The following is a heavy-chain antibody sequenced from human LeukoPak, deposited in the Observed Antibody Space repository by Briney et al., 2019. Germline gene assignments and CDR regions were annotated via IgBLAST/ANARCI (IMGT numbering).Heavy chain of an antibody. CDR2: IYYSGST. V-gene: IGHV4-59*01. CDR3: ARGAMATPYYFDS. CDR1: GGSISSYY. Sequence: PSETLSLTCTVSGGSISSYYWSWIRQPPGKGLEWIGSIYYSGSTNYNPSLKSRVTISVDTSKNQFSLKLSSVTAADTAVYYCARGAMATPYYFDSWGQGTLVTASS. D-gene: IGHD5-24*01. J-gene: IGHJ4*02.